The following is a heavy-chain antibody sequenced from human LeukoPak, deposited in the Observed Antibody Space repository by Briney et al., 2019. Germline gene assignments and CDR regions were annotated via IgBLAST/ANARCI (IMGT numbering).Heavy chain of an antibody. CDR1: GYTFTSYD. Sequence: ASVKVSCKASGYTFTSYDINWVQQATGQGLEWMGWMNPNSGNTGYAQKFQGRVTMTRNTSISTAYMELSSLRSEDTAVYYCARVIGDVDTGVYDAFDIWGQGTMVAVSS. CDR3: ARVIGDVDTGVYDAFDI. CDR2: MNPNSGNT. J-gene: IGHJ3*02. V-gene: IGHV1-8*01. D-gene: IGHD5-18*01.